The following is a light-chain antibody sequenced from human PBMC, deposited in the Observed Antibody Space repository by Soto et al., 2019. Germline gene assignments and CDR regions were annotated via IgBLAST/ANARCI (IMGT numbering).Light chain of an antibody. Sequence: DIQLTQSPSSLSASVVDRVTITCRASQSIGGTYLNWYQQRPGKCQQLLISAASSLQSGVPSRFSGSESGTDFNLTIRSLQPEDFATYYCQQSYSTPWTFGQGTRVEIK. V-gene: IGKV1-39*01. CDR3: QQSYSTPWT. CDR1: QSIGGTY. CDR2: AAS. J-gene: IGKJ1*01.